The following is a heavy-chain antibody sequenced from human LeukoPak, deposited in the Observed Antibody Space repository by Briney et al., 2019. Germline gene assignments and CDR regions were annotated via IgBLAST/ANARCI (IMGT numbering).Heavy chain of an antibody. Sequence: SVKVSCKASGGTFSSYAISWVRQAPGQGLEWMGRIIPILGIANYAQKFQGRVTITADKSTSTAYMELSSLRSEDTAVYYCARGNSRDGYKDPFDYWGQGTLVTVSS. CDR3: ARGNSRDGYKDPFDY. D-gene: IGHD5-24*01. CDR1: GGTFSSYA. CDR2: IIPILGIA. J-gene: IGHJ4*02. V-gene: IGHV1-69*04.